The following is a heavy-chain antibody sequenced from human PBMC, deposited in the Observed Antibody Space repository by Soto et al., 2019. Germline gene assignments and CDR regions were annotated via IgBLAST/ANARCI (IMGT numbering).Heavy chain of an antibody. D-gene: IGHD2-21*01. Sequence: SETLSLTCTVSGGSISSGGYYWSWIRQHPGKGLEWIGYIYYSGSTYYNPSLKSRVTISVDASKNQFSLKLSSVTAADTAVYYCARGYRDGYSFDYWGQGTLVTVSS. CDR3: ARGYRDGYSFDY. CDR1: GGSISSGGYY. J-gene: IGHJ4*02. V-gene: IGHV4-31*03. CDR2: IYYSGST.